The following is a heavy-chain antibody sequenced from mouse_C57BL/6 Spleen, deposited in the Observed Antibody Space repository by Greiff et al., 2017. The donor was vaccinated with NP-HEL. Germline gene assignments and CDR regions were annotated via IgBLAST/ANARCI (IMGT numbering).Heavy chain of an antibody. V-gene: IGHV5-6*01. CDR3: ARQRELSYYFDY. D-gene: IGHD4-1*01. CDR1: GFTFSSYG. J-gene: IGHJ2*01. CDR2: ISSGGSYT. Sequence: EVQLVESGGDLVKPGGSLKLSCAASGFTFSSYGMSWVRQTPDKRLEWVATISSGGSYTYYPDSVKGRFTISRDNAKNTLYLQMSSLKSEDTAMYYCARQRELSYYFDYWGQGTTLTVSS.